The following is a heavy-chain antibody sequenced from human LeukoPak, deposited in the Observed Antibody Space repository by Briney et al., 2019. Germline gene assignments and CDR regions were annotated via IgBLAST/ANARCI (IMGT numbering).Heavy chain of an antibody. CDR1: GFTVSSNY. J-gene: IGHJ6*02. D-gene: IGHD2-21*02. V-gene: IGHV3-53*01. CDR3: ARDLAYCGGDCSTYYYYYGMDV. Sequence: PGGSLRLSCAASGFTVSSNYMSCVRQAPGKGLEWVSVIYSGGSTYYADSVKGRFTISRDNSKNTLYLQMNSLRAEDTAVYYCARDLAYCGGDCSTYYYYYGMDVWGQGTTVTVSS. CDR2: IYSGGST.